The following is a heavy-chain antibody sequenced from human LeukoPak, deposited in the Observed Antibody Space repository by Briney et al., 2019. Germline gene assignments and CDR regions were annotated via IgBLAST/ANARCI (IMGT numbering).Heavy chain of an antibody. V-gene: IGHV3-30*03. Sequence: GGSLRLSCAASGFTFSSYGIHWVRQAPGKGLEGVAVISNDGSNKYYADSVKGRFTISRDNAKNSLFLQMNSLRAEDTALYYCARVAVGTAYCFDYWGQGTLVTVSS. J-gene: IGHJ4*02. CDR2: ISNDGSNK. D-gene: IGHD1-26*01. CDR3: ARVAVGTAYCFDY. CDR1: GFTFSSYG.